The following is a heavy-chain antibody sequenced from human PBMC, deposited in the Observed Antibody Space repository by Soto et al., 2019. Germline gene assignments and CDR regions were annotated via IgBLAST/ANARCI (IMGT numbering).Heavy chain of an antibody. J-gene: IGHJ4*02. CDR3: ARDSRGGAARRPTFYY. CDR2: IGRSGETI. V-gene: IGHV3-48*03. CDR1: GFTFSSFE. Sequence: GSLRLSCVGSGFTFSSFEMNWVRQTPGKGLEWLSYIGRSGETIYYADSVKGRFTISRDNAKSSLFLQMTGLRDEDTGIYYCARDSRGGAARRPTFYYWGRGTLVTVSS. D-gene: IGHD6-6*01.